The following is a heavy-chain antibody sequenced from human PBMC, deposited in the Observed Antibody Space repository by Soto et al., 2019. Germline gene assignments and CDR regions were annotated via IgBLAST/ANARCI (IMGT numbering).Heavy chain of an antibody. V-gene: IGHV4-4*02. J-gene: IGHJ4*02. CDR3: ARRWGEGRVDY. CDR1: GASISSSNR. D-gene: IGHD3-10*01. CDR2: IYHSGST. Sequence: QAQLQESGPGLVKPSGTLSLTCAVCGASISSSNRWRWVRLPPGKGLEWIGEIYHSGSTKYNPSLKSSVAISVDKSRDQFSLKLSSVTAADTDVYYCARRWGEGRVDYWGQGTLVAVSS.